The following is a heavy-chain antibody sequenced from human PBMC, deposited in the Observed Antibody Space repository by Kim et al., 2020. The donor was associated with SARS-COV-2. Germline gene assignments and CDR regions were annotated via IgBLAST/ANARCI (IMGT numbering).Heavy chain of an antibody. Sequence: YADSVKGRFTISRDNAKNSLYLQMNSLRAEDTAVYYCARAGDDSSGFLDYWGQGTLVTVSS. D-gene: IGHD3-22*01. J-gene: IGHJ4*02. V-gene: IGHV3-21*01. CDR3: ARAGDDSSGFLDY.